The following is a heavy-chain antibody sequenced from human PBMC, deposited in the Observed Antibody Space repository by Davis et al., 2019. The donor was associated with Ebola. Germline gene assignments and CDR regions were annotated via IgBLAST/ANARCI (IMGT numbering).Heavy chain of an antibody. Sequence: AASVKVSCKASGYTFTSYGISWVRQAPGQGLEWMGWISAYNGNTNYAQKLQGRVTMTTDTSTSTAYMELRSLRSDDTAVYYCAREGGNDYQYYYYYYGTDVWGQGTTVTVSS. CDR3: AREGGNDYQYYYYYYGTDV. J-gene: IGHJ6*02. CDR1: GYTFTSYG. V-gene: IGHV1-18*01. D-gene: IGHD4-11*01. CDR2: ISAYNGNT.